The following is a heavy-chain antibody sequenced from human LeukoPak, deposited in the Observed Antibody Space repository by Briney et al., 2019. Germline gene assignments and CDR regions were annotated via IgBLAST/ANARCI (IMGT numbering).Heavy chain of an antibody. CDR2: IYYSRST. D-gene: IGHD3-10*01. J-gene: IGHJ4*02. CDR1: GGSISSTNSY. V-gene: IGHV4-39*01. CDR3: ARPGAWGSLDY. Sequence: PSETLSLTCTVSGGSISSTNSYWGWIRQPPGKGLEWIGTIYYSRSTYYNPSLRSRVTISVDTSKNQFSLKLSSVTAADTAVYYCARPGAWGSLDYWRQGTLVTVSS.